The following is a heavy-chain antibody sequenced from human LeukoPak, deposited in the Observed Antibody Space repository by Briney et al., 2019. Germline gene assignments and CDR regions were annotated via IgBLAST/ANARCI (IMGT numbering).Heavy chain of an antibody. J-gene: IGHJ4*02. CDR2: INHSGST. V-gene: IGHV4-34*01. CDR3: ARPGSYYYFDY. D-gene: IGHD1-26*01. CDR1: GGSFSGYY. Sequence: PSETLSLTCAVYGGSFSGYYWSWIRQPPGKGLEWIGEINHSGSTNYNPSLKSRVTISVDTSKNQFSLKLSSVTAADTAVYYCARPGSYYYFDYWGQGTLVTVSS.